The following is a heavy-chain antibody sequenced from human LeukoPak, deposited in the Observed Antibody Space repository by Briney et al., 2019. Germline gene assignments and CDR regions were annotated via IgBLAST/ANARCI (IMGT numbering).Heavy chain of an antibody. V-gene: IGHV4-59*08. CDR2: IYYSGST. CDR3: ARLAADRDYYFDY. CDR1: GGSISSYY. J-gene: IGHJ4*02. D-gene: IGHD6-13*01. Sequence: PSETLSLTCTVSGGSISSYYWSWIRQPPGKGLEWIGDIYYSGSTNYNPSLRSRVTITVDTSKNQFSLKLSSVTAADTAVYYCARLAADRDYYFDYWGQGTMVTVSS.